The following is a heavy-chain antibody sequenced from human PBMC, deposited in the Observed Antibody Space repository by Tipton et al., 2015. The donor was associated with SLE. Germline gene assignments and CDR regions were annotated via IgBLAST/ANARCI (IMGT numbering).Heavy chain of an antibody. CDR1: GGSISSSY. V-gene: IGHV4-59*08. Sequence: TLSLTCSVSGGSISSSYWTWIRQPPGKGLEWIGYIHNSGTNSYNPSLKSRVTMTIDTSKNQFSLELSSVTAADTAVYYCARLEDFWSGLGYWGQGTLVTVSS. CDR3: ARLEDFWSGLGY. D-gene: IGHD3-3*01. CDR2: IHNSGTN. J-gene: IGHJ4*02.